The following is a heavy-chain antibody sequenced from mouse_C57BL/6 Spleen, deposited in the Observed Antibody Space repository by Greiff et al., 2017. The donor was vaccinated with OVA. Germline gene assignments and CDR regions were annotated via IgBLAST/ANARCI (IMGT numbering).Heavy chain of an antibody. D-gene: IGHD2-14*01. CDR2: INPNNGGT. J-gene: IGHJ3*01. CDR1: GYTFTDYN. Sequence: EVQLQQSGPELVKPGASVKIPCKASGYTFTDYNMDWVKQSHGKSLEWIGDINPNNGGTIYNQKFKGKATLTVDKSSSTAYMELRSLTSEDTAVYYCTRSVEYDGAWFAYWGQGTLVTVSA. CDR3: TRSVEYDGAWFAY. V-gene: IGHV1-18*01.